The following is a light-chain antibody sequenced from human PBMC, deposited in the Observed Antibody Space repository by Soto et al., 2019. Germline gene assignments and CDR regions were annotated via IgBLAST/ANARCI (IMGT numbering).Light chain of an antibody. CDR1: QSVSSY. CDR2: DAS. CDR3: QQRSNWPPYT. V-gene: IGKV3-11*01. Sequence: EIVLTQSPATLSLSPGERATLSCRASQSVSSYLAWYQQKPGQAPRLLIYDASNRATGIPARFSGSGSGTDFTLTISSLELEDFAVYYCQQRSNWPPYTFGQGTKLAIK. J-gene: IGKJ2*01.